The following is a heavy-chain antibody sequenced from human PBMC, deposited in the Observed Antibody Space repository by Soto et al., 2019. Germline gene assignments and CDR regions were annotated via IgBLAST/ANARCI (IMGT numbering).Heavy chain of an antibody. D-gene: IGHD2-15*01. CDR2: ISASNGNT. Sequence: ASVPVSCKASGYTFTSYGFSWVRQAPGQGLEWMGWISASNGNTNYAQKLQGRVTMTTDTSTGTAYMELRSLRSDDTATYYCARDSVRYCRDGVGYQGYDYCAIDPWDQ. CDR1: GYTFTSYG. CDR3: ARDSVRYCRDGVGYQGYDYCAIDP. J-gene: IGHJ5*02. V-gene: IGHV1-18*01.